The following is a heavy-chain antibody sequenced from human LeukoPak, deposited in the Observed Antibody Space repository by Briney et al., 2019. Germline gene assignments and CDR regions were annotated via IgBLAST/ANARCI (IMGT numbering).Heavy chain of an antibody. CDR3: ARPLYDFWSGYPSHFDY. Sequence: WVRQAAGKGLEWIGSIYYSGSTYYNPSLKSRVTISVDTSKNQFSLKLSSVTAADTAVYYCARPLYDFWSGYPSHFDYWGQGTLVTVSS. D-gene: IGHD3-3*01. V-gene: IGHV4-39*01. CDR2: IYYSGST. J-gene: IGHJ4*02.